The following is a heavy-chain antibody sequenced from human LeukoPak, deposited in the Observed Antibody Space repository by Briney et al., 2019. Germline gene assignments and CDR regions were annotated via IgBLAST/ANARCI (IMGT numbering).Heavy chain of an antibody. J-gene: IGHJ4*02. D-gene: IGHD3-10*01. Sequence: ASVKVSCKASGYTFTGYYMHWVRQAPGQGLEWMGWINPNSGGTNYAQKFQGRVTMTRDTSISTAYMELSRLRPDDTAVYYCARDLKRITMVRGAPALGYWGQGALVTVSS. CDR1: GYTFTGYY. CDR2: INPNSGGT. V-gene: IGHV1-2*02. CDR3: ARDLKRITMVRGAPALGY.